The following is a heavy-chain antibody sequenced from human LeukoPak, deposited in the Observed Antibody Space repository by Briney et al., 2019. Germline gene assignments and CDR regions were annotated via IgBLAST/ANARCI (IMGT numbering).Heavy chain of an antibody. J-gene: IGHJ4*02. CDR1: GFTFSSYA. CDR2: ISYDGSNR. V-gene: IGHV3-30*04. CDR3: AREKHSRIFGEVIRSPLRNYFDY. Sequence: GRSLRLSCTASGFTFSSYAMHWVRQPPGKGLEWVAVISYDGSNRYYADSVKGRFTISRDSSKITLYLQMSSLRAEDTAVYYCAREKHSRIFGEVIRSPLRNYFDYWGQGTLVTVSS. D-gene: IGHD3-3*01.